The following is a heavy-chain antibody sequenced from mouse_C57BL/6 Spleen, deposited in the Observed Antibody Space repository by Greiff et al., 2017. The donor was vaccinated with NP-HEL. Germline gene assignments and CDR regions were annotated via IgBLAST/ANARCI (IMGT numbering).Heavy chain of an antibody. Sequence: SGPELVKPGASVKMSCKASGYTFTDYNMHWVKQSHGKSLEWIGYINPNNGGTSYNQKFKGKATLTVNKSSSTAYMELRSLTSEDSAVYYCARLGTTRYFDVWGTGTTVTVSS. CDR2: INPNNGGT. V-gene: IGHV1-22*01. CDR1: GYTFTDYN. D-gene: IGHD2-3*01. CDR3: ARLGTTRYFDV. J-gene: IGHJ1*03.